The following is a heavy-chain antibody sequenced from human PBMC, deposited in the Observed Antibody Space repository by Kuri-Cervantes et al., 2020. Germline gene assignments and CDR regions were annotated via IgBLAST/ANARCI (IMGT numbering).Heavy chain of an antibody. Sequence: SQTRSLTCAVYGGSFSGYYWSWIRQPPGKGLEWIGEISHRGSINYSPSLKSRVTVSVDKSKNQFSLKLRSVTAADTAVYYCALNYDSSSTTPIWGRGTLVTVSS. CDR2: ISHRGSI. V-gene: IGHV4-34*01. J-gene: IGHJ2*01. CDR3: ALNYDSSSTTPI. CDR1: GGSFSGYY. D-gene: IGHD3-22*01.